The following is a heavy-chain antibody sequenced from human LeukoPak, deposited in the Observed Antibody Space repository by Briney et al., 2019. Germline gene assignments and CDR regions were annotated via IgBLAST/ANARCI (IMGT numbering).Heavy chain of an antibody. D-gene: IGHD3-10*01. J-gene: IGHJ4*02. CDR2: INPSGGST. V-gene: IGHV1-46*01. Sequence: ASVKVSCKASGYTLTSYRIQWVRQAPGQGLEWMGVINPSGGSTSYTQKFQGRVTMTRDTAKSTVYMELSSLTSEDTAVYYCARDSLPHYYTSGSQNPADYWGQGTLVAVSS. CDR1: GYTLTSYR. CDR3: ARDSLPHYYTSGSQNPADY.